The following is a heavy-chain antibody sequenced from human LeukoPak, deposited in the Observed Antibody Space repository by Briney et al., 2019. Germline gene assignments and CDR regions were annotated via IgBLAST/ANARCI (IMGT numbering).Heavy chain of an antibody. Sequence: GGSLILSCAASGFTFNYYIMNWFRQAPGKGLEWVSSITSSSTYIYYADSVKGRFTISRDNAKNSLYLQMNSLRADDTAVYYCARDFEERGYYLADFDNWGQGTVVTVSS. CDR3: ARDFEERGYYLADFDN. J-gene: IGHJ4*02. V-gene: IGHV3-21*01. CDR1: GFTFNYYI. D-gene: IGHD3-22*01. CDR2: ITSSSTYI.